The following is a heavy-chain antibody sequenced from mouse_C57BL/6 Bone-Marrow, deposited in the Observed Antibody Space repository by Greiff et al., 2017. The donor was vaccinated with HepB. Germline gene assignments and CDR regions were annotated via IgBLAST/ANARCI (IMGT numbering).Heavy chain of an antibody. D-gene: IGHD2-4*01. Sequence: EVQLQQSGPVLVKPGASVKMSCKASGYTFTDYYMNWVKQSHGKSLEWIGVINPYNGGTSYNQKFKGKATLTVDKSSSTAYMELNSLTSEDSAVYYCARTRLGAWFAYWGQGTLVTVSA. V-gene: IGHV1-19*01. CDR2: INPYNGGT. CDR1: GYTFTDYY. J-gene: IGHJ3*01. CDR3: ARTRLGAWFAY.